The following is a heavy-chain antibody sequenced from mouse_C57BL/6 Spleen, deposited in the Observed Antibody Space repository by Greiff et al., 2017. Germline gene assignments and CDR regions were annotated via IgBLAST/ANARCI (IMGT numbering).Heavy chain of an antibody. D-gene: IGHD1-1*01. J-gene: IGHJ4*01. V-gene: IGHV1-85*01. Sequence: VQLQESGPELVKPGASVKLSCKASGYTFTSYDINWVKQRPGQGLEWIGWIYPRDGSTKYNEKFKGKATLTVDTSSSTAYMELHSLTSEDSAVYFCARRLYYYGSSPYAMDYWGQGTSVTVSS. CDR2: IYPRDGST. CDR1: GYTFTSYD. CDR3: ARRLYYYGSSPYAMDY.